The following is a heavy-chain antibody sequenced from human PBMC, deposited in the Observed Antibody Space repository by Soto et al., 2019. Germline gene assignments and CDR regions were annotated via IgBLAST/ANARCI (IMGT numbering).Heavy chain of an antibody. CDR2: ICPGDSDT. CDR3: ARPGYSSGWGLSV. CDR1: GYSFTIYW. Sequence: GESLKISCKGSGYSFTIYWIGWVLQMPGKGLEWMGIICPGDSDTRYSPSFQGQVTISADKSISTAYLQWSSLKASDTAMYYCARPGYSSGWGLSVWGQGTTVTVSS. J-gene: IGHJ6*02. V-gene: IGHV5-51*01. D-gene: IGHD6-19*01.